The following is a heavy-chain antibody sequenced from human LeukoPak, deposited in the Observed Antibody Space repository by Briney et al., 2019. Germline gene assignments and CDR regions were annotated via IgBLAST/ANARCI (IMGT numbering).Heavy chain of an antibody. CDR3: ARGTHYGSGSYGNHLDV. CDR2: MNPNSGNT. D-gene: IGHD3-10*01. Sequence: ASVKVSCKASGYTFTSYGISWVRQATGQGLEWMGWMNPNSGNTGYAQKFQGRVTITRNTSTSTAYMELSSPRSEDTAVYYCARGTHYGSGSYGNHLDVWGKGTTVTVSS. V-gene: IGHV1-8*03. J-gene: IGHJ6*04. CDR1: GYTFTSYG.